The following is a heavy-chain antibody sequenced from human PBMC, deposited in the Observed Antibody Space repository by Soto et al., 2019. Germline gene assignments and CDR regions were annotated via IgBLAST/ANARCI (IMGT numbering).Heavy chain of an antibody. CDR3: AKETYNWNYHYYYGMDV. CDR2: ISGSGGST. V-gene: IGHV3-23*01. CDR1: GFTFSSYA. D-gene: IGHD1-20*01. J-gene: IGHJ6*02. Sequence: EVQLLESGGGLVQPGGSLRLSCAASGFTFSSYAMSWVRQAPGKGLEWVSAISGSGGSTYYADSVKGRFTISRDNSKNPLYLQMNSLRAEDTAVYYCAKETYNWNYHYYYGMDVWGQGTTVTVSS.